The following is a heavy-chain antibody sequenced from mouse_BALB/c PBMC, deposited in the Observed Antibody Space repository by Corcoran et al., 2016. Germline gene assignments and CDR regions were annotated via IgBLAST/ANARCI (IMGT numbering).Heavy chain of an antibody. D-gene: IGHD1-1*01. CDR1: GYTFTDYN. CDR3: ARRDPTVVYFDY. CDR2: INPNNGGT. Sequence: EVLLQQSGPELVKPGASVKIPCKASGYTFTDYNMDWVKQSHGKSLEWIGDINPNNGGTIYNQKFKGKATLTVDKSSSTAYMELRSLTSEDTAVDYCARRDPTVVYFDYWGQGTTLTVSS. V-gene: IGHV1-18*01. J-gene: IGHJ2*01.